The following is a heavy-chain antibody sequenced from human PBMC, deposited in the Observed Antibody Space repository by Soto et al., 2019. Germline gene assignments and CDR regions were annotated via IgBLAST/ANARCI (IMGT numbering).Heavy chain of an antibody. CDR3: ARRVHSNSPGGGWDV. CDR1: AYDFNIYC. D-gene: IGHD2-2*01. J-gene: IGHJ6*02. V-gene: IGHV5-51*01. Sequence: GESLKISCKTSAYDFNIYCIGWVRQLPGKGLEWMGVVYPDDSDTIYSPSFQGLVTISVDKSISTAYLQWSSLKASDTAMYYCARRVHSNSPGGGWDVWGQGTTVTVSS. CDR2: VYPDDSDT.